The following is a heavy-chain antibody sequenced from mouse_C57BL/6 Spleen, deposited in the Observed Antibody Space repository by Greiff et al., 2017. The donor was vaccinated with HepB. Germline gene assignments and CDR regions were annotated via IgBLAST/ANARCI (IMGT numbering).Heavy chain of an antibody. V-gene: IGHV1-15*01. CDR2: IDPETGGT. J-gene: IGHJ2*01. CDR3: TRRGIKYGSSFYFDY. Sequence: QVQLQQSGAELVRPGASVTLSCKASGYTFTDYEMHWVKQTPVHGLEWIGAIDPETGGTAYNQKFKGKAILTADKSSSTAYMELRSLTSEDSAVYYCTRRGIKYGSSFYFDYWGQGTTLTVSS. CDR1: GYTFTDYE. D-gene: IGHD1-1*01.